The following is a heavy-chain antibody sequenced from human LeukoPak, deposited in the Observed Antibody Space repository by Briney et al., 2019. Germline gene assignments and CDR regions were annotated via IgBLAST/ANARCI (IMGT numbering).Heavy chain of an antibody. CDR2: IKQDGNEK. V-gene: IGHV3-7*01. Sequence: GGSLTLSCAASGFTFTNYWMSWVRQAPGTGLEWVANIKQDGNEKYYVDSVRGRFTITRDNAKNSLYLQMNSLRAEDTAVYYCARGGTSGYSSSLHFWGGNYYFDYWGQGTLVTVSS. CDR3: ARGGTSGYSSSLHFWGGNYYFDY. CDR1: GFTFTNYW. J-gene: IGHJ4*02. D-gene: IGHD6-13*01.